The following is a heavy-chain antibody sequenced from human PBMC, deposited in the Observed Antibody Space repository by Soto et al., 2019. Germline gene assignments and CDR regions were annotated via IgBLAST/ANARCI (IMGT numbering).Heavy chain of an antibody. J-gene: IGHJ4*02. D-gene: IGHD6-19*01. V-gene: IGHV3-23*01. CDR3: ARRGGSNGWGDFDS. CDR1: GFTFSRYA. Sequence: VQLWESGGGLVQPGGSLRLSCAASGFTFSRYAMNWVRQAPGKGLEWVSSISYSDHSTYYADSVKGRFTISRDNSKDTLYLGMNNLGAEDTAVYYCARRGGSNGWGDFDSWGQGTLVSVSS. CDR2: ISYSDHST.